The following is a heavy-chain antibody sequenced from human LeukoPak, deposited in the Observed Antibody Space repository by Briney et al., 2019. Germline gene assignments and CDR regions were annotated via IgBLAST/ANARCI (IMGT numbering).Heavy chain of an antibody. CDR1: GFTFDDYA. D-gene: IGHD1-7*01. CDR3: AKSRTATTNYFDY. J-gene: IGHJ4*02. V-gene: IGHV3-9*03. Sequence: GGSLRLSCAASGFTFDDYAMHWVRQAPGKGLEWVSGISWNSGSIGYADSVKGRFTISRDNAKNSLYLQMNSLRAEDMALYYCAKSRTATTNYFDYWGQGTLVTVSS. CDR2: ISWNSGSI.